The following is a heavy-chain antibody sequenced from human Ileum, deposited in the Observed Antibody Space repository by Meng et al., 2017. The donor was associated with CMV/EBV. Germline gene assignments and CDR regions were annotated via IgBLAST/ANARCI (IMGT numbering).Heavy chain of an antibody. Sequence: ARGWVLQHPGKDGEWVSSLRGDGDNTYYAESVKGRLAISRENSKSMVFLQMNSLRAGDTSIYYCAKVRTDSSGYYPLDYWGQGTLVTVSS. V-gene: IGHV3-23*01. CDR3: AKVRTDSSGYYPLDY. CDR1: A. J-gene: IGHJ4*02. D-gene: IGHD3-22*01. CDR2: LRGDGDNT.